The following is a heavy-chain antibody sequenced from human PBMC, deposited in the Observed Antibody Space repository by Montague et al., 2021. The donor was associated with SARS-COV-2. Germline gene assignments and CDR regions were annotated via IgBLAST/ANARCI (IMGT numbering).Heavy chain of an antibody. D-gene: IGHD6-19*01. CDR3: ASQPTDLIAVAGIGMDV. J-gene: IGHJ6*02. V-gene: IGHV3-21*01. CDR2: ISSSISYL. Sequence: SLRLSCAASGFTFSSYSMNWVRQAPGKGLEWVSSISSSISYLYYXYSXNVRFTISRDNAKNSLYLQMNSLRAEDTAVYYCASQPTDLIAVAGIGMDVWGQGTTVTVSS. CDR1: GFTFSSYS.